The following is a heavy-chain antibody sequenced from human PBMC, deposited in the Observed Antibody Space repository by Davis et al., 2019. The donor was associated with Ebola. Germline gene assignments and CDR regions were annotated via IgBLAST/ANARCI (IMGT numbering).Heavy chain of an antibody. CDR2: ISSSSSYT. CDR1: GFTFSDYY. D-gene: IGHD6-19*01. V-gene: IGHV3-11*06. Sequence: GESLKISCAASGFTFSDYYMSWIRQAPGKGLEWVSYISSSSSYTNYADSVKGRYTISRDKAKNTLYLQMNSLRAEDTAVYYCAKDGERSSGWLIVYFDYWGQGTLVTVSS. CDR3: AKDGERSSGWLIVYFDY. J-gene: IGHJ4*02.